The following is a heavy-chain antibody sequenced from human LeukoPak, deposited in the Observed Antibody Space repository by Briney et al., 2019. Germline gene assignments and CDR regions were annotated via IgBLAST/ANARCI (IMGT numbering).Heavy chain of an antibody. V-gene: IGHV1-2*02. J-gene: IGHJ4*02. Sequence: ASVKVSCKASGYTFTGYYMHWVRQAPGQGLEWLGWINPNSGGTNYAQKFQGRVTMTRDTSISTAYMELSRLRSDDTAVYYCAREERYSGRNFDYWGQGTLVTVSS. D-gene: IGHD1-26*01. CDR1: GYTFTGYY. CDR3: AREERYSGRNFDY. CDR2: INPNSGGT.